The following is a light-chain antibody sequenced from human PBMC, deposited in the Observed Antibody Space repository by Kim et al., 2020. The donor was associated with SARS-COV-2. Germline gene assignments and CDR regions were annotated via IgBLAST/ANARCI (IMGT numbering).Light chain of an antibody. V-gene: IGKV3-20*01. J-gene: IGKJ5*01. CDR3: QQYTGSPIT. Sequence: VLTQSPGTLSLSPGERATLSCRASQSVRSGYLAWYQQKPGQAPRLLIYDASSRATGIPDRFSGSGSGTDFTLTISRLEPEDFAVYYCQQYTGSPITFGQGTRLEMK. CDR1: QSVRSGY. CDR2: DAS.